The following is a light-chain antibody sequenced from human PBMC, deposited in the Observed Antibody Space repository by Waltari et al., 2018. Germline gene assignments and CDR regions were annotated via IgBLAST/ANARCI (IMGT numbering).Light chain of an antibody. CDR2: DVS. V-gene: IGLV2-11*01. Sequence: QSALTQPRSVSGSPGQAVTISCTGTSSDVGGYNYVSWYQQHPDKAPKLMIYDVSQRPSGLPDRFSGSKSGNTASLTISGFQAEDEADYYCCSYAGSYTPNWVFGGGTKLTVL. CDR3: CSYAGSYTPNWV. J-gene: IGLJ3*02. CDR1: SSDVGGYNY.